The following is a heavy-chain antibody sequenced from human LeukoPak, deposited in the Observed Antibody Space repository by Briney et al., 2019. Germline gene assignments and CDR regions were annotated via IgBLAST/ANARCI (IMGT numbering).Heavy chain of an antibody. CDR1: GGSISSYY. J-gene: IGHJ3*02. Sequence: SETLSLTCTVSGGSISSYYWSWIRQPPGKGLEWIGYIYYSGSTNYNPSLKSRVTISVDTSKNQFCPKLSSVTAADTAVYYCARHLATSGYYRIDAFDIWGQGTMVTVSS. CDR2: IYYSGST. CDR3: ARHLATSGYYRIDAFDI. D-gene: IGHD3-22*01. V-gene: IGHV4-59*08.